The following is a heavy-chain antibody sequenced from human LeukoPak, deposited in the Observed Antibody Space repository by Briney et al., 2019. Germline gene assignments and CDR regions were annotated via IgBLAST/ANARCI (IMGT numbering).Heavy chain of an antibody. CDR1: GFTFSSYA. J-gene: IGHJ3*02. D-gene: IGHD2-2*01. Sequence: GGSLRLSCAASGFTFSSYAMSWVRQAPGKGPEWVSAISGSGGSTYYADSVKGRFTISRDNSKNTLYLRMNSLRAEDTAVYYCAKPTCSSTSCYSRMDAFDIWGQGTMVTVSS. V-gene: IGHV3-23*01. CDR2: ISGSGGST. CDR3: AKPTCSSTSCYSRMDAFDI.